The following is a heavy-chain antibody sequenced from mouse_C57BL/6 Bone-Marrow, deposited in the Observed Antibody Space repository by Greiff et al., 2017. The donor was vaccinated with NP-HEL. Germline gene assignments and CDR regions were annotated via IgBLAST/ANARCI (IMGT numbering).Heavy chain of an antibody. CDR1: GFTFSDYY. J-gene: IGHJ3*01. Sequence: DVMLLESGGGLVQPGGSLKLSCAASGFTFSDYYMYWVRQTPEKRLEWVAYISNGGGSTYYPDTVKGRVTISRDNAKNTLYLQMSRLKSEDTAVYYCARHCGSGPFAYWGQGTLVTVSA. CDR3: ARHCGSGPFAY. CDR2: ISNGGGST. D-gene: IGHD1-1*01. V-gene: IGHV5-12*01.